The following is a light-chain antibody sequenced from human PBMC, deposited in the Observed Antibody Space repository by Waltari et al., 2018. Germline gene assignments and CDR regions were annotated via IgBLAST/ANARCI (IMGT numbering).Light chain of an antibody. Sequence: EIVLTQSPGTLSLSPGDRATLSCRASQSVTSSYLAWYQQKPCQAPRLLIYSASSRATGIPNRFSGSGSGTDFTLTISGLEPEDFAVYYCQQYAYSPLTFGGGTKVEIK. V-gene: IGKV3-20*01. CDR3: QQYAYSPLT. J-gene: IGKJ4*01. CDR1: QSVTSSY. CDR2: SAS.